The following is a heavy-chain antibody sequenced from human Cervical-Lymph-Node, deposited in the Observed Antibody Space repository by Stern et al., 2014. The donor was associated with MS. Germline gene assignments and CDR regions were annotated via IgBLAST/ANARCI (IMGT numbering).Heavy chain of an antibody. Sequence: QVQLVESGAEVKKPGSSVKVSCKASGGTSSNHVISWVRQAPGQGLEWMGGTIPIFGKAIYAQKFQGRVTITADESTRAAYMELSSLRSEDTAVYYCARAAYSTSSYNYWGQGTLVTVSA. J-gene: IGHJ4*02. CDR2: TIPIFGKA. CDR3: ARAAYSTSSYNY. CDR1: GGTSSNHV. D-gene: IGHD2/OR15-2a*01. V-gene: IGHV1-69*01.